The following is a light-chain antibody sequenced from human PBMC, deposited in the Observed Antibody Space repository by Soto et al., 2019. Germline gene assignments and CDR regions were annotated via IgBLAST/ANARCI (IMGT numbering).Light chain of an antibody. CDR3: QQYDNRPPYT. V-gene: IGKV1-33*01. CDR1: RDISVY. CDR2: DAS. J-gene: IGKJ2*01. Sequence: DIQMTQSPSSLSASLGDRVTITCQASRDISVYLNWYQQKPGKPPKLIVYDASNLQTGGPSRFSGSGSGTHFSFTISSLQPDDIATYYCQQYDNRPPYTFGQGTTLEIK.